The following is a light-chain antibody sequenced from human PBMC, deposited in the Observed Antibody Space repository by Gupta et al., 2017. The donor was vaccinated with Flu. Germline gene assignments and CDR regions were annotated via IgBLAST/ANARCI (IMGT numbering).Light chain of an antibody. V-gene: IGKV1-39*01. CDR1: QSISSY. CDR3: QQSYSTPRWT. Sequence: DIQMTQSPSSLSASVGDRVTITCRASQSISSYLNWYQQKPGKAPKLLIYAASSWQSGVPSRFSGSGSGTDFTLTISSRQQEDFATYYCQQSYSTPRWTFGQGTKVEIK. CDR2: AAS. J-gene: IGKJ1*01.